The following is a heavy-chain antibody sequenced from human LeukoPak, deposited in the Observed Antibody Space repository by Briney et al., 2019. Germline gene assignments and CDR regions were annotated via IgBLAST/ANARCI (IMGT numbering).Heavy chain of an antibody. V-gene: IGHV3-48*03. CDR2: ISSSGSTI. D-gene: IGHD6-6*01. Sequence: GGSLRLSCAASGFTFSSYEMNWVRQAPGKGLGWVSYISSSGSTIYYADSVKGRFTISRDNAKNSLYLQMNSLRAEDTAVYYCAREPRGAALSYGMDVWGQGTTVTVSS. CDR3: AREPRGAALSYGMDV. J-gene: IGHJ6*02. CDR1: GFTFSSYE.